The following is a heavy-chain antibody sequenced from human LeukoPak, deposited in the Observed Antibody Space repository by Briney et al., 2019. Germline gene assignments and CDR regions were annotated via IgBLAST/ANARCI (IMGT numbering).Heavy chain of an antibody. CDR1: GYTFTGYY. V-gene: IGHV1-2*02. D-gene: IGHD5/OR15-5a*01. J-gene: IGHJ3*02. CDR2: INPNSGGT. Sequence: GASVKFSCKASGYTFTGYYMHWVRQAPGQGLEWMGWINPNSGGTNYAQKFQGRVTMTRDTSISTAYMELSSLRPEDTAVYYCARGDHVRIYAESAFDIWGQGTMVTVSS. CDR3: ARGDHVRIYAESAFDI.